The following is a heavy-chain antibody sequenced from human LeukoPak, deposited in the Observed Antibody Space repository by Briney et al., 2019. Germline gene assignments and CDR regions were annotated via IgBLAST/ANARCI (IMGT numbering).Heavy chain of an antibody. Sequence: KPSETLSLTCTVSGGSISTDYWSWIRQPPGKGLDWIGYVSFGGGTNYNPSLKSRVITSADTSKNQFSLNLTSVTAADTAVYYCVRASVERGGAFDIWGQGTMVTVSS. CDR3: VRASVERGGAFDI. CDR1: GGSISTDY. V-gene: IGHV4-59*01. D-gene: IGHD2-15*01. CDR2: VSFGGGT. J-gene: IGHJ3*02.